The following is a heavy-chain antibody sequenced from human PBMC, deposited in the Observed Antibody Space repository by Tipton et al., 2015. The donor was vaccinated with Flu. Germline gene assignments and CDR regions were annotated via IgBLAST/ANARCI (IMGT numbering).Heavy chain of an antibody. CDR1: GFTFSSYA. V-gene: IGHV3-64*01. CDR3: ARGLVEMATSSYYYYGMDV. CDR2: ISSNGGST. D-gene: IGHD5-24*01. J-gene: IGHJ6*02. Sequence: SLRLSCAASGFTFSSYAMHWVRQAPGKGLEYVSAISSNGGSTYYANSVKGRFTISRDNSKNTLYLQMGSLRAEDMAVYYCARGLVEMATSSYYYYGMDVWGQGP.